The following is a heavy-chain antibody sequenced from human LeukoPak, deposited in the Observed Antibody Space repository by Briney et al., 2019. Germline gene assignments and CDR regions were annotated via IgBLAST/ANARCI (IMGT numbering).Heavy chain of an antibody. V-gene: IGHV3-30-3*01. CDR2: ISYDGSNK. J-gene: IGHJ5*02. Sequence: GRSLRLSCAASGFTFSSYAMHWVRQAPGKGLEWVAVISYDGSNKYYADSVKGRFTISRDNSKNTLYLQMNSLRAEDTAVYYCARDVYSGYDVALTWNWFDPWGQGTLVTVSS. CDR3: ARDVYSGYDVALTWNWFDP. D-gene: IGHD5-12*01. CDR1: GFTFSSYA.